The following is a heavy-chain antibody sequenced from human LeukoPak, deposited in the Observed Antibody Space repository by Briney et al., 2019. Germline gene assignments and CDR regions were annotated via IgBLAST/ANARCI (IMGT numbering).Heavy chain of an antibody. D-gene: IGHD3-9*01. CDR2: IYYSGST. V-gene: IGHV4-59*01. Sequence: KSSETLSLTCTVSGGAISSDYWSWIRQPPGKGLEWIGYIYYSGSTNYNPSLQSRVTISVDTSKTQFSLKLSSVTAADTAVYYCARGVGVRYFSWGQGTLVTVSS. CDR1: GGAISSDY. CDR3: ARGVGVRYFS. J-gene: IGHJ5*02.